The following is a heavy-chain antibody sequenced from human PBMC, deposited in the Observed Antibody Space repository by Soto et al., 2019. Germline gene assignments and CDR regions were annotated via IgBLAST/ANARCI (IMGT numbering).Heavy chain of an antibody. J-gene: IGHJ6*02. CDR1: GLTFSSYA. V-gene: IGHV3-23*01. D-gene: IGHD2-15*01. Sequence: EVQLLESGGGLVQPGGSLRLSCAASGLTFSSYAMSWVRQAPGKGLEWVSAISGSGGSTYYADSVKGRFTISRDNSTKTLYLQMNSLRAEDTTVYYCAKSLGYCSGGSGYSAYYYVMDVWGQGTTVTVSS. CDR2: ISGSGGST. CDR3: AKSLGYCSGGSGYSAYYYVMDV.